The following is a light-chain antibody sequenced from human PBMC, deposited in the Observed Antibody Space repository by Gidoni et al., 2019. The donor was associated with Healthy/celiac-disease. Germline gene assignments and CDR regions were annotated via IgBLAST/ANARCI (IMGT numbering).Light chain of an antibody. CDR1: SSDVGGYNY. CDR3: SSYTSSRNVV. Sequence: SALTQPPSVPGSPGPSITISCTGTSSDVGGYNYVSWYQQHPGKAPKLMIYEVSNRPSGVSNRCSGSKSGNPASRTISGLQAEDEADYYCSSYTSSRNVVFGGGTKLTVL. V-gene: IGLV2-14*01. CDR2: EVS. J-gene: IGLJ2*01.